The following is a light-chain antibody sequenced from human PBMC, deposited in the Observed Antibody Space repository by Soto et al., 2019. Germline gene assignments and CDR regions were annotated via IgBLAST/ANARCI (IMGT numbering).Light chain of an antibody. CDR1: QDIGNY. V-gene: IGKV1-33*01. Sequence: DTQMTQSPSSLSASIGDRVTMTCQASQDIGNYLNWFQQRPGRAHKLLISEASNLQPVVPSRFSGRQSGADFTLTISTLVPGDVATYYWQQYEGLAYTFGLESKLVVK. J-gene: IGKJ2*01. CDR2: EAS. CDR3: QQYEGLAYT.